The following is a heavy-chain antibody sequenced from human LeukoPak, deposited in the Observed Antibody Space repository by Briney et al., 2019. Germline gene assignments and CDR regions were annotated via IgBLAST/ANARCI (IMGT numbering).Heavy chain of an antibody. D-gene: IGHD2-15*01. J-gene: IGHJ4*02. V-gene: IGHV3-23*01. CDR2: ISGSGANT. CDR1: GFTFSSYA. CDR3: ARQFIAGG. Sequence: PGGSLRLSCAASGFTFSSYAMSWVRQAPGKGLEWVSSISGSGANTHYADSVKGRFTISRDNSKNTLFLQMNSLRAEDTAVYYCARQFIAGGWGQGTLVTVSS.